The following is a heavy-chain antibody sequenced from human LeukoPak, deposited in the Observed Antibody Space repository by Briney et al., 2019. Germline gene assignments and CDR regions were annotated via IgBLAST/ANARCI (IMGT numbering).Heavy chain of an antibody. J-gene: IGHJ4*02. Sequence: ASVKVSFKASGYTFTIYGISWVRQAPGQGLEWKGWINAYNGNTNYAQKHQGRVTMTTDTSTSTAYMELRSLRSDDTAVYYCARAPNYYGSGNFDYWGQGTLVTVSS. CDR2: INAYNGNT. V-gene: IGHV1-18*01. CDR1: GYTFTIYG. CDR3: ARAPNYYGSGNFDY. D-gene: IGHD3-10*01.